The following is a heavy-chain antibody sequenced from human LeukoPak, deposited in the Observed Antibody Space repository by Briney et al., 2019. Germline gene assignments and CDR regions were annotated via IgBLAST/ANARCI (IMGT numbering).Heavy chain of an antibody. CDR1: GDSISSTNW. J-gene: IGHJ4*02. CDR3: SRKDTPMIYFDC. D-gene: IGHD5-18*01. V-gene: IGHV4-4*02. CDR2: IFHSGST. Sequence: SETLSLTCAVSGDSISSTNWWTWVRQPPGKGLEWIGEIFHSGSTNYNPSLKSRVSMSVDKSKNQFSLRLNSVTAADTAVYYCSRKDTPMIYFDCWGQGTVVTVSS.